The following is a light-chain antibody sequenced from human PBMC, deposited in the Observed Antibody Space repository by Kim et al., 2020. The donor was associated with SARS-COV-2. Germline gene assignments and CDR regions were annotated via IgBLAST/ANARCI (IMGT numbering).Light chain of an antibody. CDR3: SSYTSSSTYV. J-gene: IGLJ1*01. CDR2: DVS. V-gene: IGLV2-14*01. Sequence: QSALTQPASVSGSPGQSITISCTGTSSDVGGYNYVSWYQQHPGKAPNLMIYDVSKRPSGVSNRFSGSKSSNTASLTISGLQAEDEADYYCSSYTSSSTYVFGTGTKVTVL. CDR1: SSDVGGYNY.